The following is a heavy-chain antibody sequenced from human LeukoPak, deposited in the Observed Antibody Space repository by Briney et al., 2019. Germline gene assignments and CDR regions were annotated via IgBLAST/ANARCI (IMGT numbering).Heavy chain of an antibody. J-gene: IGHJ4*02. Sequence: SETLSLTCTVSGGSISSSSYYWGWIRQPPGKGLEWIGSIYYSGSTYYNPSLKSRVTISVDTSKNQFSLKLSSVTAADTAVYYCARERRFRYSGSWVKFETDYWGQGTLVTVSS. CDR2: IYYSGST. CDR3: ARERRFRYSGSWVKFETDY. V-gene: IGHV4-39*07. CDR1: GGSISSSSYY. D-gene: IGHD1-26*01.